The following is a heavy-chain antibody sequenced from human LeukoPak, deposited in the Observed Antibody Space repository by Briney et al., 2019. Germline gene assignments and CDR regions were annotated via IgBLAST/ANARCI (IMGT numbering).Heavy chain of an antibody. CDR1: GGSINNYY. Sequence: SETLSLTCTVSGGSINNYYWSWIRQPPGKGLEWIGYIHYGGTTNYNPSLKSRVTTSLDTSKNQFSLKLSSVTAADTAVYYCARALFYGDPAGDYWGQGTLVTVSS. V-gene: IGHV4-59*01. J-gene: IGHJ4*02. CDR3: ARALFYGDPAGDY. D-gene: IGHD4-17*01. CDR2: IHYGGTT.